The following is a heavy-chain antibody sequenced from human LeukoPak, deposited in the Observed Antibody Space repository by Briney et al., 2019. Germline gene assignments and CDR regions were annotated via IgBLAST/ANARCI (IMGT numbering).Heavy chain of an antibody. V-gene: IGHV1-2*02. Sequence: GASVKVSCKASGYTFTRYYIHWVRQAPGQRLEWMGWINPNNGGTNYAQKFQGRVTMTRDTSISTAYMELSRLTSDDTAIYYCARDPATTYYYDPWGQGTLVTVSS. CDR2: INPNNGGT. CDR3: ARDPATTYYYDP. J-gene: IGHJ4*02. D-gene: IGHD3-22*01. CDR1: GYTFTRYY.